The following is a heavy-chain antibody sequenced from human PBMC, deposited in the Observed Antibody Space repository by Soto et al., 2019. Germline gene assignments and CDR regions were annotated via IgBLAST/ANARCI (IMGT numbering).Heavy chain of an antibody. D-gene: IGHD3-16*01. V-gene: IGHV3-74*01. CDR2: INSDGSST. J-gene: IGHJ4*02. CDR1: GFTFGNYW. Sequence: EVQLVESGGGLVQPGGSLRLSCAASGFTFGNYWMHWVRQAPGKGLVWVARINSDGSSTSYADSVKGRFTISRDNAKNTLYLQMHSLRAEDTAMYYCTKVISTVGGDFDSWGQGTLVTVSS. CDR3: TKVISTVGGDFDS.